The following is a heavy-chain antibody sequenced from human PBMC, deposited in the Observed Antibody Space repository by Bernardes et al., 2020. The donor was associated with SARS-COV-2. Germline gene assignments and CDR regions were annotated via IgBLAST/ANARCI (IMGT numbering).Heavy chain of an antibody. Sequence: GGSLRLSCAASGFTFRSYGMHWVRQAPGKGLEWVAAISYDGSSKYYADSVKGRFTISRDNSKNTLYLQMNSLRAEDTAVYYCATDRADLYFDSSGYDYFDYWGQGTLVTVSS. CDR2: ISYDGSSK. V-gene: IGHV3-30*03. D-gene: IGHD3-22*01. CDR3: ATDRADLYFDSSGYDYFDY. J-gene: IGHJ4*02. CDR1: GFTFRSYG.